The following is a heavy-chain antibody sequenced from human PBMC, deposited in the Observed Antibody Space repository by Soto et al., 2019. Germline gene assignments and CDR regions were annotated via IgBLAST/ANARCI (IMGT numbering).Heavy chain of an antibody. CDR2: INPSGST. CDR1: GGSLSGYY. V-gene: IGHV4-34*01. Sequence: QVQLQQWGAGLLKPSETLSLTCAVYGGSLSGYYWSWIRQPPGQGLEWIGEINPSGSTSYIPSLESRVIMSVDTSKNQFSLRLSSVTAAETAVYYCARGLLGGAAAWGQGSLVTVSS. D-gene: IGHD3-16*01. J-gene: IGHJ5*02. CDR3: ARGLLGGAAA.